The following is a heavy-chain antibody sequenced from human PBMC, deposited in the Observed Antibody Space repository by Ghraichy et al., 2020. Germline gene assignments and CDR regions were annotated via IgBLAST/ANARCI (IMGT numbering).Heavy chain of an antibody. CDR1: GFSFSSYV. CDR3: AKDLFADAPPRWIDS. J-gene: IGHJ5*01. V-gene: IGHV3-23*01. CDR2: ISDRGGST. D-gene: IGHD3-10*01. Sequence: LSLTCAASGFSFSSYVMSWVRQAPGKGLEWAASISDRGGSTHYADSVKGRFTISRDNSKNTLYLQMNSLRAEDTAIYYCAKDLFADAPPRWIDSWGQGTRVTVSS.